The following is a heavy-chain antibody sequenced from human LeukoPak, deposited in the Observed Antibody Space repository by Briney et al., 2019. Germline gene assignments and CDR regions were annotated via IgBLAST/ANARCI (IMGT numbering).Heavy chain of an antibody. Sequence: GGSLRLSCAASGFTFDDYGMSWVRQAPGKGLEWVSAISGSGGSTYYADSVKGRFTISRDNSKNTLYLQMNGLRAEDTAVYYCAELGITMIGGVWGKGTTVTISS. CDR3: AELGITMIGGV. D-gene: IGHD3-10*02. V-gene: IGHV3-23*01. CDR2: ISGSGGST. CDR1: GFTFDDYG. J-gene: IGHJ6*04.